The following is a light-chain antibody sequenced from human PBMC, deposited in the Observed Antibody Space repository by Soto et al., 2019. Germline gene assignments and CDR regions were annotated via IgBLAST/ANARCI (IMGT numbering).Light chain of an antibody. CDR1: QSVRSN. V-gene: IGKV3-15*01. Sequence: EIVMTQSPATLSVSPGERATLSCRASQSVRSNLAWYQQKPGQSPRLLIYGASTRATGIPARFSGSGSGTQFTLTISSLEPEDSGVYYCQQRNDWVTFGGGTKVDIK. CDR3: QQRNDWVT. CDR2: GAS. J-gene: IGKJ4*01.